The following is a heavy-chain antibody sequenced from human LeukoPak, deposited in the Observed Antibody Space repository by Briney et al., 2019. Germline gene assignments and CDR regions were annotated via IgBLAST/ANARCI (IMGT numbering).Heavy chain of an antibody. CDR1: GFTFSSYA. CDR2: ISYDGSNK. V-gene: IGHV3-30*04. CDR3: ARSAYRGYSNYYFDY. D-gene: IGHD4-11*01. Sequence: GGSLRLSCAASGFTFSSYAMHWVRQAPGKGLEWVAVISYDGSNKYYADSVKGRFTISRDNSKNTLYLQMNSLRAEDTAVYYCARSAYRGYSNYYFDYWGQGTLVTVSP. J-gene: IGHJ4*02.